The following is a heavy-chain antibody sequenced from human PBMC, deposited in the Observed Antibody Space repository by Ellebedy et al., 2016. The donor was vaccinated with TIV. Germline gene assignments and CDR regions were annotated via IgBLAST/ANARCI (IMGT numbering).Heavy chain of an antibody. V-gene: IGHV3-11*01. Sequence: GESLKISXAASGFTFSDYYMSWIRQAPGKGLEWVSYISSSGSTIYYADSVKGRFTISRDNAKNSLYLQMNSLRAEDTAVYYCARDRHYDILTGGGGFNPWGQGTLVTVSS. CDR1: GFTFSDYY. D-gene: IGHD3-9*01. J-gene: IGHJ5*02. CDR3: ARDRHYDILTGGGGFNP. CDR2: ISSSGSTI.